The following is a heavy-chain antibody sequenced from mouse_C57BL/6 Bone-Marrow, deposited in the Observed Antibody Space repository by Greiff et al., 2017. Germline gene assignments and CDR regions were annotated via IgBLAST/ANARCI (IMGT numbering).Heavy chain of an antibody. CDR1: GYTFTSYC. CDR3: TSLYYYAVDY. Sequence: VQLLQSGAELAKPGASVKLSCTASGYTFTSYCMHWVKQRPGQGLEWIGYINPSSGYTKYNQKFKDKATVAADKSSSTAYMQLRSLTSEDAAVYESTSLYYYAVDYWGQGTSVTVSS. CDR2: INPSSGYT. J-gene: IGHJ4*01. V-gene: IGHV1-7*01.